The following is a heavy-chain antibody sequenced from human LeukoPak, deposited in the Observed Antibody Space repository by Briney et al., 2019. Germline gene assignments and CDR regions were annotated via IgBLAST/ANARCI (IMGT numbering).Heavy chain of an antibody. CDR1: GDSVSSNNVA. V-gene: IGHV6-1*01. CDR2: TYYRSRWYN. Sequence: SQTLSLTCAISGDSVSSNNVAWTWIRQSPSRGLEWLGRTYYRSRWYNDYAVSVKSRITINPDTSKNQFSLQLSSVTPEDTAVYYCARDFVADFGREYYYYYMDVWGKGTTVTVSS. J-gene: IGHJ6*03. CDR3: ARDFVADFGREYYYYYMDV. D-gene: IGHD3-3*01.